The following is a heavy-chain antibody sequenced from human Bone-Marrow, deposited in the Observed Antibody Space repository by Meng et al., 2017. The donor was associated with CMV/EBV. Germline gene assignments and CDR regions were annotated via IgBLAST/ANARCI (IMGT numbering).Heavy chain of an antibody. V-gene: IGHV1-69*05. Sequence: SAKVSCKASGGTFSSYAISWVRQAPGQGLEWMGGIIPIFGTANYAQKFQGRVTSTTDESTSTAYMELSSLRSEDTAVYYCASPTSPDYSNYGGYYYGMDVWGQGTTVTVSS. CDR3: ASPTSPDYSNYGGYYYGMDV. CDR1: GGTFSSYA. CDR2: IIPIFGTA. J-gene: IGHJ6*02. D-gene: IGHD4-11*01.